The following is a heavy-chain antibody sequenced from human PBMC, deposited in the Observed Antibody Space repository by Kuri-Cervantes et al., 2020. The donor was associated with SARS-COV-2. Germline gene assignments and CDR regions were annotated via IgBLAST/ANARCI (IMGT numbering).Heavy chain of an antibody. CDR3: ARDPYYYGSGSYFDY. CDR2: IYHSGST. J-gene: IGHJ4*02. D-gene: IGHD3-10*01. Sequence: GSLRLSCAVSGYSISSGYYWGWIRQPPGKGLEWIGSIYHSGSTYYNPSLKSRVTISVDTSKNQFSLKLSSVTAADTAVYYCARDPYYYGSGSYFDYWGQGTLVTVSS. CDR1: GYSISSGYY. V-gene: IGHV4-38-2*02.